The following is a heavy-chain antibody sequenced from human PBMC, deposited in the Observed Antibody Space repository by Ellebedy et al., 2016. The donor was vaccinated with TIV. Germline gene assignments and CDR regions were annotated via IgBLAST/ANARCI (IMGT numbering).Heavy chain of an antibody. Sequence: SLKISCAASGFTFSNAWMSWVRQAPGKGLEWVSGISWNSGSIGYADSVKGRFTISRDNAKNSLYLQMNSLRAEDTALYYCAARDSSDAFDIWGQGTMVTVSS. D-gene: IGHD6-13*01. CDR3: AARDSSDAFDI. V-gene: IGHV3-9*01. J-gene: IGHJ3*02. CDR2: ISWNSGSI. CDR1: GFTFSNAW.